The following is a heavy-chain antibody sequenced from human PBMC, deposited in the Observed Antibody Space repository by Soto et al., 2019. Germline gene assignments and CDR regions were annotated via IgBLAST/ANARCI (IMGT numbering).Heavy chain of an antibody. Sequence: DVQLLESGGDLVQPGGSLRLSCAASGFIFSNYPMSWVRQAPRKGLEWVSLIRGSGGPTNYADSVKGRFTVSRDNSKNILLLQMNSLRAEDTAVYYCVKDFRVGYDWTHDWGQGTLVTVSS. D-gene: IGHD5-12*01. CDR2: IRGSGGPT. CDR3: VKDFRVGYDWTHD. V-gene: IGHV3-23*01. CDR1: GFIFSNYP. J-gene: IGHJ4*02.